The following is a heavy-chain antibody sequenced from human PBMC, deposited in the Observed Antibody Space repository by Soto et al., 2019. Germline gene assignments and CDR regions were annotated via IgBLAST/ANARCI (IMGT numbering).Heavy chain of an antibody. V-gene: IGHV4-34*01. J-gene: IGHJ3*02. CDR1: GGAFSGYY. CDR2: INHSGST. D-gene: IGHD3-10*01. Sequence: QVQLQQWGAGLLKPSETLSLTCAVYGGAFSGYYWSWIRQPPGKGLEWIGEINHSGSTNYNPSLTTRVTISGDTSKNPCSLKRSSVTAAGTAVYYCARGKTVLGVGVDAFEIWGQGTRVTVAS. CDR3: ARGKTVLGVGVDAFEI.